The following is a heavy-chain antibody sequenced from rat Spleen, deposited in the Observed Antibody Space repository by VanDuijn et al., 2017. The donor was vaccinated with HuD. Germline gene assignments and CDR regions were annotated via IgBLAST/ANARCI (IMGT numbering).Heavy chain of an antibody. D-gene: IGHD1-2*01. V-gene: IGHV5-25*01. CDR3: ARWDSSYNWYFDF. CDR1: GFTLSNYD. J-gene: IGHJ1*01. Sequence: EVQLVESGGGLVQPGRSMKLSCAASGFTLSNYDMVWVRQAPTKGLEWVASISTGGGNTYYRDSVKGRFTISRDNAKSTLYLQMDSLRSEDTATYYCARWDSSYNWYFDFWGPGTMVTVSS. CDR2: ISTGGGNT.